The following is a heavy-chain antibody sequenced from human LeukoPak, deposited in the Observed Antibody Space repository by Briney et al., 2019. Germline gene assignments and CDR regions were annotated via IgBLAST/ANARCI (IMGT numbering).Heavy chain of an antibody. Sequence: GSLRLSCAASGFSFSSYWMHWVRQAPGKGLVWVSRINYGGSSTSYADSVKGRFTISRDNAKNTLYLQMNSLRAEDTAVYYCAIDINTAAAGDFDYWGQGTLVTVSS. D-gene: IGHD6-13*01. V-gene: IGHV3-74*01. CDR1: GFSFSSYW. CDR2: INYGGSST. CDR3: AIDINTAAAGDFDY. J-gene: IGHJ4*02.